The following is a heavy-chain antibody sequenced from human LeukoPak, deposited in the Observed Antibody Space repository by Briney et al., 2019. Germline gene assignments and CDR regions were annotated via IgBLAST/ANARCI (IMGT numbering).Heavy chain of an antibody. CDR2: ISGSGDST. CDR3: VRRAAVRGVDF. J-gene: IGHJ6*02. CDR1: GFIFDTHT. V-gene: IGHV3-23*01. Sequence: PGGSLRLSCTGSGFIFDTHTLTWVRQAPGKGLEWVARISGSGDSTNYGASVKGRFTISRDNFKRTVHLEKSNLRADDTAMYYCVRRAAVRGVDFWGLGTTVIVSS. D-gene: IGHD1-14*01.